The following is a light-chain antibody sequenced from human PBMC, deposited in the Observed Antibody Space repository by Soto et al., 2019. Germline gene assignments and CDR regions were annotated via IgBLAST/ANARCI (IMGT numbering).Light chain of an antibody. Sequence: EMYITRCPATRSVSQGERATLSCRASQSVSSNLAWYQQKPGQAPRLLIYGASTRATGIPARFSGSGSGTEFTLTISSLQAEDVAVYYCQQYYSTPWTFGQGTKVDI. V-gene: IGKV3-15*01. J-gene: IGKJ1*01. CDR3: QQYYSTPWT. CDR1: QSVSSN. CDR2: GAS.